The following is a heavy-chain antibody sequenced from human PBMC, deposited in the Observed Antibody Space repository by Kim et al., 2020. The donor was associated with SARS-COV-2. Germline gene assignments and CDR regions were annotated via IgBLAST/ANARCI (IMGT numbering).Heavy chain of an antibody. CDR2: ISYDGSNK. D-gene: IGHD3-22*01. J-gene: IGHJ4*02. CDR1: GFTFSSYA. V-gene: IGHV3-30*04. Sequence: GGSLRLSCAASGFTFSSYAMHWVRQAPGKGLEWVAVISYDGSNKYYADSVKGRFTISRDNSKNTLYLQMNSLRAEDTAVYYCARDPRTRITMIVDYWGQGTLVTVSS. CDR3: ARDPRTRITMIVDY.